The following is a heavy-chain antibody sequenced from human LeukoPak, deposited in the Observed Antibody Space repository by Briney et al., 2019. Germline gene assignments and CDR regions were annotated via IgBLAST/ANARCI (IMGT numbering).Heavy chain of an antibody. CDR1: GVTFSSYS. Sequence: PGGSLRLSCAASGVTFSSYSMNWVRQAPGKGLEWVWSISSSSSYIYYADSVKGRFTISRDHAKTSLYMQMNSLRAEDTAVYYCASWVYDSIDYWGQGTLVTVSS. J-gene: IGHJ4*02. CDR3: ASWVYDSIDY. CDR2: ISSSSSYI. V-gene: IGHV3-21*01. D-gene: IGHD5/OR15-5a*01.